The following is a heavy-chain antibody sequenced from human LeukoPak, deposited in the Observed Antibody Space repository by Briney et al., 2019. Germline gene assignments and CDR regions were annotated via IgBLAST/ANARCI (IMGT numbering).Heavy chain of an antibody. Sequence: ASVKVSCKASGYTFTGYYMHWVRQAPGQGLEWMGWINPNSGGTNYAQKFQGRVTMTRDTSISTAYMELSRLRSDDTAVYYCASYCTNGGGCAHVDYWGQGTLVTVSS. J-gene: IGHJ4*02. D-gene: IGHD2-8*01. CDR1: GYTFTGYY. CDR2: INPNSGGT. V-gene: IGHV1-2*02. CDR3: ASYCTNGGGCAHVDY.